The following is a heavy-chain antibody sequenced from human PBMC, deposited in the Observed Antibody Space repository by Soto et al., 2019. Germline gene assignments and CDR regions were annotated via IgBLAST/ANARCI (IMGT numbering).Heavy chain of an antibody. Sequence: ASVKVSCKASGYTFTGYYMHWVRQAPGQGLEWMGWINPNSGGTNYAQKFQGWVTMTRDTSISTAYMELSRLRSNDTAVYYCAREDYGSASDYYGMDAWGQGTTVTVSS. J-gene: IGHJ6*02. V-gene: IGHV1-2*04. D-gene: IGHD3-10*01. CDR3: AREDYGSASDYYGMDA. CDR2: INPNSGGT. CDR1: GYTFTGYY.